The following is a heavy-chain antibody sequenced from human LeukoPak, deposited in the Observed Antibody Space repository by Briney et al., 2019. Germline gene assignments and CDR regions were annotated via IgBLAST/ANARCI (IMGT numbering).Heavy chain of an antibody. D-gene: IGHD2-15*01. V-gene: IGHV3-7*05. CDR3: ARSIAANTNWFDP. Sequence: TGGSLRLSCAASGFTFSSYWMTWVRQAPGKGLEWVANIKQDGSEKYYVDSVKGRFTISRDNAKNSLYLQMNSLRAEDTAVYYCARSIAANTNWFDPWGQGTLVTVSS. CDR2: IKQDGSEK. CDR1: GFTFSSYW. J-gene: IGHJ5*02.